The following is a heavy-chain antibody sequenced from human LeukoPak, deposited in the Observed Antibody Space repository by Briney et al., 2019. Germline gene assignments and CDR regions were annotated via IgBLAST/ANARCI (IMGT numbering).Heavy chain of an antibody. J-gene: IGHJ4*02. D-gene: IGHD2-15*01. Sequence: ASVKVSCKASGYTFTGYYMFWVRQAPGQGLEWMGWINPNTGATKYAQNFQGRVTLTRDTSISTTIMELSSLRSDDPAFYYRARDERFCNGDNHYPDLGYWGQGTLVTVSS. CDR2: INPNTGAT. CDR3: ARDERFCNGDNHYPDLGY. V-gene: IGHV1-2*02. CDR1: GYTFTGYY.